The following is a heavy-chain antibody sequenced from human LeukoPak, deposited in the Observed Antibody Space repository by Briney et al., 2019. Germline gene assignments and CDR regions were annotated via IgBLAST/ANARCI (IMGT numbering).Heavy chain of an antibody. CDR2: INPSGGST. D-gene: IGHD3-22*01. CDR1: GYTFTNYY. Sequence: ASVKVSCKASGYTFTNYYIHWVRQAPGQGLEWMGIINPSGGSTSYAQKFQGRVTITADESTSTAYMELSSLRSEDTAVYYCARAQTYDSTAGDFDYWGQGTLVTVSS. V-gene: IGHV1-46*01. CDR3: ARAQTYDSTAGDFDY. J-gene: IGHJ4*02.